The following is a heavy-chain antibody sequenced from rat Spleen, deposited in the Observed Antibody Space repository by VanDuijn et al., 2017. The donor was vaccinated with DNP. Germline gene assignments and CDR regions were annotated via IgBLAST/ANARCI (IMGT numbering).Heavy chain of an antibody. J-gene: IGHJ3*01. CDR2: LIYDGLRT. Sequence: EVQLVESGGGLVQHGRSLTLSCAASGFTFSDYNMAWVRQAPKKGLEWVANLIYDGLRTYYRDSVQGRFTISRDNAKSTLYLQMDSLRSEDTATYYCATDLAYWGQGTLVTVSS. CDR3: ATDLAY. CDR1: GFTFSDYN. V-gene: IGHV5S10*01.